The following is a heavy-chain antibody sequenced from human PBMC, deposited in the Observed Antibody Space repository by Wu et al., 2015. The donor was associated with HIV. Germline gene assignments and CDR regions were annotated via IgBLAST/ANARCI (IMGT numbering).Heavy chain of an antibody. CDR1: GGTFSSYA. D-gene: IGHD2-15*01. J-gene: IGHJ3*02. CDR3: ASAPDCSGGSCSTADDAFDI. Sequence: QVQLVQSGAEVKKPGSSVKVSCKASGGTFSSYAISWVRQAPGQGLEWMGGIIPIFGTANYAQKFQGRVTITTDESTSTAYMELSSLRSEDTVVYYCASAPDCSGGSCSTADDAFDIWGQGDNGSPSLQ. CDR2: IIPIFGTA. V-gene: IGHV1-69*05.